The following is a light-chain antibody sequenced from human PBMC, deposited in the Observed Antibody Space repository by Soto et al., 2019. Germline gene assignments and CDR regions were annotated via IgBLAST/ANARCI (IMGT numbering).Light chain of an antibody. V-gene: IGKV3-11*01. J-gene: IGKJ1*01. CDR3: QLRSDWTRM. Sequence: EIVLTQSPVTLSLSPGERATLSCRASQSIGTYLAWYQQKPDQAPRLLIYHASNRATGIPTRFSGSGSGTDFNLTISSLEAEDLAGYYCQLRSDWTRMFGQRTKVEVK. CDR2: HAS. CDR1: QSIGTY.